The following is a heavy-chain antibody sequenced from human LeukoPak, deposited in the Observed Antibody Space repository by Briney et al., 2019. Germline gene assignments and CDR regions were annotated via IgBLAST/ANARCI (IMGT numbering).Heavy chain of an antibody. J-gene: IGHJ6*03. CDR2: MYYGGRT. CDR3: ARHKFGRGYYYYMDV. D-gene: IGHD3-16*01. Sequence: SETLFLTCTVSGDYIDTSTYFWGWIRQSPGKGLEWIGNMYYGGRTYLNPSLKSRVTLSIDTSRSQLSLKLKSVTATDTAVYYCARHKFGRGYYYYMDVWGKGTTVSVSS. CDR1: GDYIDTSTYF. V-gene: IGHV4-39*01.